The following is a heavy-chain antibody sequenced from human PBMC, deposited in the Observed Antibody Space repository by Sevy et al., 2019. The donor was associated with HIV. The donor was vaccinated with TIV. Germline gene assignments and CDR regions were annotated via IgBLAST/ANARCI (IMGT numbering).Heavy chain of an antibody. J-gene: IGHJ6*02. CDR2: ISYDGSNK. V-gene: IGHV3-30-3*01. Sequence: GGSLRLSCAASGFTFSSYAMHWVRQAPGKGLEWVAVISYDGSNKYYADSVKGRFTISRDNSKNTLYLQMNSLRAEDTAVYYCAREGPSVGVTPHGGMDVWGQGTTVTVSS. D-gene: IGHD2-21*02. CDR3: AREGPSVGVTPHGGMDV. CDR1: GFTFSSYA.